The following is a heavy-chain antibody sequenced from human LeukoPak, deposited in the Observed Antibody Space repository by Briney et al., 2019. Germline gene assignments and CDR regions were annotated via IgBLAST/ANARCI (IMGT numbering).Heavy chain of an antibody. CDR1: GGTFSSYA. D-gene: IGHD1-14*01. CDR2: IIPIFGTA. V-gene: IGHV1-69*13. CDR3: ARGVKTTYLDWFDP. Sequence: SVKVSCKASGGTFSSYAISWVRQAPGQGLEWMGGIIPIFGTANYAQEFQGRVTITADESTSTAYMELSSLRSEDTAVYYCARGVKTTYLDWFDPWGQGTLVTVSS. J-gene: IGHJ5*02.